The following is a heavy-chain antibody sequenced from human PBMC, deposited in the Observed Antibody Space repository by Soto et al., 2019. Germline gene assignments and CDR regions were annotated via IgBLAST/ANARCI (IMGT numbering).Heavy chain of an antibody. D-gene: IGHD3-10*01. Sequence: PSETLSLTCTVSGGSISSSSYYWGWIRQPPGKGLEWIGSIYYSGSTYYNPSLKSRVTISVDTSKNQFSLKLSSVTAADTAVYYCASSRTMVRGVQIWANYFDYWGQGTLVTVSS. J-gene: IGHJ4*02. CDR2: IYYSGST. CDR1: GGSISSSSYY. CDR3: ASSRTMVRGVQIWANYFDY. V-gene: IGHV4-39*01.